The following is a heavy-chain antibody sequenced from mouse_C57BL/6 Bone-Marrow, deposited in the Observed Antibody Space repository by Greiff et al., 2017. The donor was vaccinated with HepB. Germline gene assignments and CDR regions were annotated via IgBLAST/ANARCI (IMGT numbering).Heavy chain of an antibody. CDR1: GFTFSDYG. D-gene: IGHD2-1*01. V-gene: IGHV5-17*01. J-gene: IGHJ3*01. Sequence: EVKLMESGGGLVKPGGSLKLSCAASGFTFSDYGMHWVRQAPEKGLEWVAYISSGSSTIYYADTVKGRFTISRDNAKNTLFLQMTRLRSEDTAMYYCARFEGNYVWFAYWGQGTLVTVSA. CDR3: ARFEGNYVWFAY. CDR2: ISSGSSTI.